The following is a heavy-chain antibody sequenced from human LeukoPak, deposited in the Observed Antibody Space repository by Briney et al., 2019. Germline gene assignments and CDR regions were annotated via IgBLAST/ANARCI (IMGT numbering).Heavy chain of an antibody. Sequence: ASVKVSCKASGYSFSSYGISWVRQAPGQGLEWMGWISIYSGNTRYIEDLQGRLTMTTDTSTNTAYMELRSLRSDDTAIYFCARGKYFDWGIHAHYFDGWGQGTLVTVSS. CDR1: GYSFSSYG. CDR2: ISIYSGNT. J-gene: IGHJ4*02. D-gene: IGHD3-9*01. CDR3: ARGKYFDWGIHAHYFDG. V-gene: IGHV1-18*01.